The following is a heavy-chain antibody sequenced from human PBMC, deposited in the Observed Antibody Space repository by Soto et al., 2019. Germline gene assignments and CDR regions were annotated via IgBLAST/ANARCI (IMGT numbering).Heavy chain of an antibody. V-gene: IGHV3-48*03. D-gene: IGHD3-9*01. Sequence: GGSLRLSCAASGFTFSSYEMNWVRQAPGKGLEWVSYISSSGSTIYYADSVKGRFTISRDNAKNSLYLQMNSLRAEDTAVYYCASSRPPSYYDILTGYNQYYFDYWGQGTLVTVSS. CDR2: ISSSGSTI. CDR1: GFTFSSYE. CDR3: ASSRPPSYYDILTGYNQYYFDY. J-gene: IGHJ4*02.